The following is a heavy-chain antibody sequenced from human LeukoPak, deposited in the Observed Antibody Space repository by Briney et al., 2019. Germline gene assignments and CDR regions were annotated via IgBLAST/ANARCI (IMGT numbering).Heavy chain of an antibody. CDR1: GFTFSSYG. J-gene: IGHJ4*02. V-gene: IGHV3-66*01. CDR2: IYSGGST. CDR3: ARDRYGRYYFDY. D-gene: IGHD4-17*01. Sequence: GGSLRLSCAASGFTFSSYGMSWVRQAPGKGLEWVSVIYSGGSTYYADSVKGRFTISRDNSKNTLYLQMNSLRAEDTAVYYCARDRYGRYYFDYWGQGTLVTVSS.